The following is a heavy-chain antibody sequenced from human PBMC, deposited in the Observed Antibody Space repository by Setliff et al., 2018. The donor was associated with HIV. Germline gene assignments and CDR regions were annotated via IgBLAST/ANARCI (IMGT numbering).Heavy chain of an antibody. Sequence: SETLSLTCTVSDYSISSGYYWGWIRQPPGKGLEWIGSIYHSGSTYYNPSLKSRVTISVDTSKNQFSLKLSSVTAADTAVYYCARDGGLDSSSWFGFHWFDPWGQGTLVTVSS. D-gene: IGHD6-13*01. J-gene: IGHJ5*02. V-gene: IGHV4-38-2*02. CDR3: ARDGGLDSSSWFGFHWFDP. CDR2: IYHSGST. CDR1: DYSISSGYY.